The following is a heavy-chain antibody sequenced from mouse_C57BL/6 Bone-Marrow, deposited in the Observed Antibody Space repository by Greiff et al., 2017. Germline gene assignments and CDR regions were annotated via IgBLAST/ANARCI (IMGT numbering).Heavy chain of an antibody. Sequence: EVQVVESEGGLVQPGSSMKLSCTASGFTFSDYYMAWVRQVPEKGLEWVANINYDGSSTYYLDSLKSRFIISRDNAKNILYLQMSSLKSEDTATYYCARQPRGRSYNYAMDYWGQGTSVTVSS. CDR1: GFTFSDYY. D-gene: IGHD1-1*01. CDR3: ARQPRGRSYNYAMDY. CDR2: INYDGSST. J-gene: IGHJ4*01. V-gene: IGHV5-16*01.